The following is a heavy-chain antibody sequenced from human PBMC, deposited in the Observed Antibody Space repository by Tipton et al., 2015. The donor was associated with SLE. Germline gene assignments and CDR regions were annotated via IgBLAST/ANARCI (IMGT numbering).Heavy chain of an antibody. J-gene: IGHJ4*02. CDR3: AHDDFG. CDR1: GFTLRSSA. V-gene: IGHV3-23*03. Sequence: SLRLSCAGSGFTLRSSAMSWVRQAPGKGLEWVSVIYDGDGTYYADSVEGRFTVSRDSWKNTLYLQMNSLRVEDTAFYYCAHDDFGWAQGTLVTVSS. D-gene: IGHD4/OR15-4a*01. CDR2: IYDGDGT.